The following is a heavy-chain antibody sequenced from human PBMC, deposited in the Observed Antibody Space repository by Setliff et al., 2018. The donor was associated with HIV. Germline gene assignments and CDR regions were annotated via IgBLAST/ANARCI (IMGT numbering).Heavy chain of an antibody. V-gene: IGHV3-33*08. Sequence: PGGSLRLSCAASGFRFRSYGMHWVRQAPGKGLEWVAIIWFDGNKKYYADSVKGRFTISRDDSKNTLYLQMNSLRTDDTAVYFCARDRVDIVVVVAARGYYYYGMDVWGQGTTVTVSS. CDR2: IWFDGNKK. D-gene: IGHD2-15*01. CDR3: ARDRVDIVVVVAARGYYYYGMDV. CDR1: GFRFRSYG. J-gene: IGHJ6*02.